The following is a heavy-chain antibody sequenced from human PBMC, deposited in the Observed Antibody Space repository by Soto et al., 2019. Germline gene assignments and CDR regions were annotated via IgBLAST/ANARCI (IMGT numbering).Heavy chain of an antibody. CDR3: ARGLGDSNWFDP. Sequence: GGSLRLSCAASGFTFSSYAMHWVRQAPGKGLEWVAVISYDGSNKYYADSVEGRFTISRDNSKNTLYLQMNSLRAEDTAVYYCARGLGDSNWFDPWGQGTLVTVSS. D-gene: IGHD4-17*01. CDR2: ISYDGSNK. CDR1: GFTFSSYA. J-gene: IGHJ5*02. V-gene: IGHV3-30-3*01.